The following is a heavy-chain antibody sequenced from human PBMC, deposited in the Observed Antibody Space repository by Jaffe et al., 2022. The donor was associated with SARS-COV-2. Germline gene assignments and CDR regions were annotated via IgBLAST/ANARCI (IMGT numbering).Heavy chain of an antibody. V-gene: IGHV3-66*02. D-gene: IGHD6-19*01. CDR1: GFTVSGNH. Sequence: EVQLVESGGGLVQPGGSLRLSCAASGFTVSGNHMSWVRQAPGKGLEWVSLIYSGGNTYYADSVKGRFTISRDDSKNTLYLQMNILRNEDTAVYYCARAPRGSGWFRGPNWFDPWGQGTLVTVST. CDR3: ARAPRGSGWFRGPNWFDP. CDR2: IYSGGNT. J-gene: IGHJ5*02.